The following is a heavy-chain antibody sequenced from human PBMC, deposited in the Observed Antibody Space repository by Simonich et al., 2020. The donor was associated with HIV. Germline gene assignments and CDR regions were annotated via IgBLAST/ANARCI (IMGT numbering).Heavy chain of an antibody. CDR1: GYNFPNYW. CDR3: VRRMAGTDAFDI. Sequence: EVQLVQSGAAVKKPGESLKISCKGSGYNFPNYWIGWVRQMPGKGLEWVGITHPGDSDTTNSPTSQGQVTISADKAISTAYLQWSSLKASDTAMYYCVRRMAGTDAFDIWGQGTMVTVSS. V-gene: IGHV5-51*03. CDR2: THPGDSDT. J-gene: IGHJ3*02. D-gene: IGHD6-19*01.